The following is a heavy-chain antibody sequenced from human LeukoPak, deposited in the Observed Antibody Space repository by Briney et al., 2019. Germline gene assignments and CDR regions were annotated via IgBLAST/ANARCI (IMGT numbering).Heavy chain of an antibody. D-gene: IGHD3-22*01. CDR1: GDSVSSNSAA. V-gene: IGHV6-1*01. Sequence: SQTLSLTCAISGDSVSSNSAAWNWIRQSPSRGLESLGRTYDRSKWYNDYAVCVKSRITINPDTSKNQFSLQLNSVTTEDTAVYYCARDGSYYYDSSGYYGQVDYWGQGTLVTVSS. J-gene: IGHJ4*02. CDR2: TYDRSKWYN. CDR3: ARDGSYYYDSSGYYGQVDY.